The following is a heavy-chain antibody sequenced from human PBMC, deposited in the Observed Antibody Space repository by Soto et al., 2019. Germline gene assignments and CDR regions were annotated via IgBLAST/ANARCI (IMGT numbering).Heavy chain of an antibody. J-gene: IGHJ4*02. CDR3: ARDQHSSGYDY. D-gene: IGHD3-22*01. Sequence: ASVKVSCKASGYTFTSYDINWVRQATGKGPEWMGWMNPDSGNTGYVQKFQGRVTMTRNTAISTAYMELSSLRSEDTAVYYCARDQHSSGYDYWGQGTLVTVSS. CDR2: MNPDSGNT. V-gene: IGHV1-8*01. CDR1: GYTFTSYD.